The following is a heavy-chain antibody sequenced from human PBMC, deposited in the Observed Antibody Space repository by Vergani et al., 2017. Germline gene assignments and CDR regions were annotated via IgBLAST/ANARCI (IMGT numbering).Heavy chain of an antibody. CDR2: ISAYNGDT. V-gene: IGHV1-18*01. D-gene: IGHD6-19*01. Sequence: QVQLVQSGAEVKKPGASVRVSCKASDYTFTNYGISWVRQAPVQGLEWMGWISAYNGDTNYAQKLHGRVTMTTDASTSTAYMELRSLRSDDTAVYYCARARAGRQWLAASGFDSWGQGTLVTVSS. CDR1: DYTFTNYG. J-gene: IGHJ4*02. CDR3: ARARAGRQWLAASGFDS.